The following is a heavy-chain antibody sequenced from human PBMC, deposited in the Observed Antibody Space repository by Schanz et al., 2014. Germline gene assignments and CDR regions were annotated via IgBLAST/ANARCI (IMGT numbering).Heavy chain of an antibody. J-gene: IGHJ3*02. Sequence: QVQLQQWGAGLTKPSDTLSLTCAVSGYSINTSDWWGWIRQPPGKGLEWIGYIYYSGSTYYNPSLKGRVTMSVDPSKNQFSLKRRSVTAVDTAVYYCASKGLTTDAFDIWGQGTMVTVSS. CDR1: GYSINTSDW. CDR3: ASKGLTTDAFDI. CDR2: IYYSGST. D-gene: IGHD2-8*01. V-gene: IGHV4-28*01.